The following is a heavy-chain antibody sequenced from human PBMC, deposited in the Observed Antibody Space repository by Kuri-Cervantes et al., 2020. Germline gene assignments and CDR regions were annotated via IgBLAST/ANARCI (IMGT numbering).Heavy chain of an antibody. CDR3: ARGERWYFDL. D-gene: IGHD1-1*01. CDR1: GGSFSGYY. CDR2: INHSGST. V-gene: IGHV4-34*01. Sequence: SETLSLTCAVYGGSFSGYYWSWIRQPPGKGLEWIGEINHSGSTSYNPSLKSRVTISVDTSKNQFSLKLSSVTAADTAVYYCARGERWYFDLWGRGTLVTVSS. J-gene: IGHJ2*01.